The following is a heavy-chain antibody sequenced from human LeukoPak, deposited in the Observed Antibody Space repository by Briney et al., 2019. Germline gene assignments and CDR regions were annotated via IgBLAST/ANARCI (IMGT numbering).Heavy chain of an antibody. Sequence: ASVKVSCKASGYTFTGYYMHWVRQAPGQGLEWMGWINPNSGGTNYAQKFQGRVTVTRDTSIGTAYMELSRLTSDDTSVYYCARGGYGDYDEVDYWGQGTLVTVSS. D-gene: IGHD4-17*01. CDR3: ARGGYGDYDEVDY. V-gene: IGHV1-2*02. CDR1: GYTFTGYY. J-gene: IGHJ4*02. CDR2: INPNSGGT.